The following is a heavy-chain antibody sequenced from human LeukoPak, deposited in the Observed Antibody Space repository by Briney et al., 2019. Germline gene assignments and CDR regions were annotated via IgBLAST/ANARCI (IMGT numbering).Heavy chain of an antibody. Sequence: SETLSLTCAVYGGSFSGYYWGWIRQPPGKGLEWIGEINHSGSTNYNPSLKSRVTISVDTSKNQFSLKLSSVTAADTAVYYCARGDSYGYLTANYFDYWGQGTLVTVSS. J-gene: IGHJ4*02. D-gene: IGHD5-18*01. CDR3: ARGDSYGYLTANYFDY. V-gene: IGHV4-34*01. CDR2: INHSGST. CDR1: GGSFSGYY.